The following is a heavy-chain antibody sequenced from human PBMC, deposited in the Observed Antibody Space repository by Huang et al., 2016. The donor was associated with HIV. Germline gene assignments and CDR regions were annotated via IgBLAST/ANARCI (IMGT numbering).Heavy chain of an antibody. CDR3: ARGPIRFLAWLLNFDY. CDR1: GFTFSSYG. Sequence: QILLIESGGGVVQPGRSLRLSCAASGFTFSSYGMHWVRQAPGKGLYWVAVISYDEDNKDYADSVRGRFTISRDNSKNTWYLQMNSLRIEDTAVYYCARGPIRFLAWLLNFDYWGQGALVTVSS. V-gene: IGHV3-30*03. D-gene: IGHD3-3*01. CDR2: ISYDEDNK. J-gene: IGHJ4*02.